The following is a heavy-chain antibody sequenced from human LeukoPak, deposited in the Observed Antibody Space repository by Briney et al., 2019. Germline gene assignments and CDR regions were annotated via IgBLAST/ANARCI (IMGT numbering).Heavy chain of an antibody. CDR3: ARGSSGGDY. J-gene: IGHJ4*02. Sequence: PSETLSLTCTGSGGSISSGGYYWSWIRQPPGKGLEWIGSIYHTGVTYYNPSLKSRVTISVDTSKNQFSLKLRSVTAADTAFYYCARGSSGGDYWGQGTLVTVSS. CDR2: IYHTGVT. V-gene: IGHV4-39*07. CDR1: GGSISSGGYY.